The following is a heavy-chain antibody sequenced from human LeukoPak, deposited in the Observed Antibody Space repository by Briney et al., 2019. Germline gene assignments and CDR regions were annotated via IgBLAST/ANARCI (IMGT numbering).Heavy chain of an antibody. CDR3: AREKDYVD. Sequence: PSETLSLTCTVSGGSIRSSYYYWGWIRQPPGKGLEWNGSIYDSGSTYYNPSLKSRVTISVDTSKNQFSLKLSSVTAADTAVYYCAREKDYVDWGQGTLVTVSS. D-gene: IGHD4-17*01. J-gene: IGHJ4*02. CDR1: GGSIRSSYYY. CDR2: IYDSGST. V-gene: IGHV4-39*07.